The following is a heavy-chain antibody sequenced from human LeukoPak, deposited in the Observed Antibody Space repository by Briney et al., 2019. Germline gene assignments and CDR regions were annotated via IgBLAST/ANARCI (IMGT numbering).Heavy chain of an antibody. V-gene: IGHV3-48*02. Sequence: GGSLRLSCEASGFTFSAYAMNWVRQAPGKGLEWISYISGRTGTMYYADSVQGRFTISRDNAKNSLYLQLNSLRDEDTAVYYCARDRSPYTTSAYYLDYWGQGTLVTVSS. CDR3: ARDRSPYTTSAYYLDY. D-gene: IGHD3-22*01. CDR1: GFTFSAYA. J-gene: IGHJ4*02. CDR2: ISGRTGTM.